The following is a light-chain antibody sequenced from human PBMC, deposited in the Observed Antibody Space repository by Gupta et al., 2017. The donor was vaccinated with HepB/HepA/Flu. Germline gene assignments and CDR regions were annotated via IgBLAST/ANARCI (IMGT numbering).Light chain of an antibody. J-gene: IGKJ4*01. CDR3: QKSNYVPLT. CDR1: QDINIF. Sequence: DNQMTQSPSSLSASVGDRVTITCQASQDINIFLNWYQQKPGKAPSLLIYDASALEEGVPSRFSGSGSGTHFTFTNSSLQPEDVATYYCQKSNYVPLTFGGGTKVEIK. V-gene: IGKV1-33*01. CDR2: DAS.